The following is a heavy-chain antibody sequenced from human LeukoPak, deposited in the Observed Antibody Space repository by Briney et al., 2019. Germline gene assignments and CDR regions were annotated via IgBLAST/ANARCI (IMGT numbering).Heavy chain of an antibody. V-gene: IGHV3-74*01. CDR3: ARDQGSFDY. J-gene: IGHJ4*02. Sequence: PGGSLRLSCAASGFTFSSYGIHWIRQAPGKGLVWVSRIHSDGIGTSYADSVRGRFTISRDNAKNTLYLQMNSLRAEDTAVYYCARDQGSFDYWGQGTLVTVSS. CDR2: IHSDGIGT. CDR1: GFTFSSYG.